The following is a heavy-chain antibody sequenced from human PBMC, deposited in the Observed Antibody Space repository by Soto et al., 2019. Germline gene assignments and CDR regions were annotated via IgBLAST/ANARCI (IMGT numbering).Heavy chain of an antibody. V-gene: IGHV3-9*01. CDR2: ISWDSTGI. Sequence: SLRLSCSASGFTFDDYAMHGVRQAPGKGPEWVSGISWDSTGIGYADSVKGRFTISRDNAKKSLYLQMNSLRAEDTAVYFCAKDFTTMVRLGDYWGQGT. CDR3: AKDFTTMVRLGDY. D-gene: IGHD5-18*01. J-gene: IGHJ4*02. CDR1: GFTFDDYA.